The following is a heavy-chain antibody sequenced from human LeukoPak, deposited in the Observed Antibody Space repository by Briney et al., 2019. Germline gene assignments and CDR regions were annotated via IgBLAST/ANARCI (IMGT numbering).Heavy chain of an antibody. CDR2: ISSSSSYI. CDR3: AKVTRYRPPYYFDY. D-gene: IGHD1-14*01. Sequence: GGSLRLSCAASGFTFSNAWMSWVRQAPGKGLEWVSSISSSSSYIYYADSVKGRFTISRDNAKNTLYLQMNSLRAEDTAVYYCAKVTRYRPPYYFDYWGQGTLVTVSS. CDR1: GFTFSNAW. J-gene: IGHJ4*02. V-gene: IGHV3-21*04.